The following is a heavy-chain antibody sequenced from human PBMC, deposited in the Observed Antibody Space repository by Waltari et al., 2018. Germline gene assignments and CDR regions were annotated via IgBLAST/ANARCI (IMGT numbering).Heavy chain of an antibody. D-gene: IGHD5-12*01. CDR2: IKQDGSKK. CDR3: ARDLGYSGYDYSYYYAMDV. V-gene: IGHV3-7*04. CDR1: GFTFSSYW. Sequence: EVQLVESGGGLVQPGGSLRLSCAASGFTFSSYWMSWVRQAPGKGREWVANIKQDGSKKYYVDSVKGRFTISRDNAKNSLYLQMNSLRAEDTAVFYCARDLGYSGYDYSYYYAMDVWGQGTTVTVSS. J-gene: IGHJ6*02.